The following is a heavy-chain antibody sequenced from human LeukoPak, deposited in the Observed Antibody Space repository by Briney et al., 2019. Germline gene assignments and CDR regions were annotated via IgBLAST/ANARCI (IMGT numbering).Heavy chain of an antibody. V-gene: IGHV1-69*06. CDR1: GGTFSSYA. D-gene: IGHD2-21*02. CDR3: ARDQYCGGDCYSVDY. J-gene: IGHJ4*02. CDR2: IIPIFGTA. Sequence: GAPVKVSCKASGGTFSSYAISWVRQAPGQGLEWMGRIIPIFGTANYAQKFQGRVTITADKSTSTAYMELSSLRSEDTAVYYCARDQYCGGDCYSVDYWGQGTLVTVSS.